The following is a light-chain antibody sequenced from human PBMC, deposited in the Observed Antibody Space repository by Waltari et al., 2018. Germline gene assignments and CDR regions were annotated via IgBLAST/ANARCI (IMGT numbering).Light chain of an antibody. CDR3: QAWDGSTCV. J-gene: IGLJ1*01. Sequence: SSDLTHPPSVSVSPAQTASITCSGDKLADKYTFWYQQKPGQSPVLVIFQDTKRPSGIPERFSGSNSGNTATLTISGTQPMDEADYYCQAWDGSTCVFGTGTKVTVL. CDR2: QDT. CDR1: KLADKY. V-gene: IGLV3-1*01.